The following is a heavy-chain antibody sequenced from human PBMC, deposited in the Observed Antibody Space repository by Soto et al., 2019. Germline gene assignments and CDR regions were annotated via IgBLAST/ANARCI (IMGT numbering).Heavy chain of an antibody. V-gene: IGHV3-23*01. CDR2: ISGSGGST. D-gene: IGHD6-19*01. CDR1: GFTFSSYA. Sequence: EVQLLESGGGLVQPGGSLRLSCAASGFTFSSYAMSWVRQAPGKGLEWVSAISGSGGSTYYADSVKGRFTISRDNSKNTLYLQMNSLRAEDTAVYYCAKDVGPLYSSGWAGSFDIWGQGTMVTVSS. J-gene: IGHJ3*02. CDR3: AKDVGPLYSSGWAGSFDI.